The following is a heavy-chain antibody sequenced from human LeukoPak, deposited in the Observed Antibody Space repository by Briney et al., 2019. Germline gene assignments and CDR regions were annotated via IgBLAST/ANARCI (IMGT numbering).Heavy chain of an antibody. V-gene: IGHV3-23*01. CDR2: ISGSGGSI. CDR1: GFTFSSYA. D-gene: IGHD6-6*01. J-gene: IGHJ4*02. CDR3: AKVGSSSNDY. Sequence: GGSLRLSRAASGFTFSSYAMSWVRQAPGKGLEWVSAISGSGGSIYYADSVKGRFTISRDNSKNTLYLQMNSLRAEDTALYYCAKVGSSSNDYWGQGNLVTVSS.